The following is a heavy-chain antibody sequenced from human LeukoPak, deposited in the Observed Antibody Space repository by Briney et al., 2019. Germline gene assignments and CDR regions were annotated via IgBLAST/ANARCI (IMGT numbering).Heavy chain of an antibody. CDR1: GFTFSSYG. Sequence: PGGSLRLSCAASGFTFSSYGMHWVRQVPGKGLDWVTLISSDGSTKYYADSVKGRFTISRDNAKNSLYLQMNSLRAEDTAVYYCARGDILTGHFKYNWFDPWGQGTLVTVSS. V-gene: IGHV3-30*03. D-gene: IGHD3-9*01. J-gene: IGHJ5*02. CDR3: ARGDILTGHFKYNWFDP. CDR2: ISSDGSTK.